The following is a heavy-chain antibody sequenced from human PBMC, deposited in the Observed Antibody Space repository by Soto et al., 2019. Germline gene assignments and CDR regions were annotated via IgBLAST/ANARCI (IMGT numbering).Heavy chain of an antibody. CDR1: VVSISIVNC. J-gene: IGHJ4*02. Sequence: QVRLQESGQGLATPPGPLSLPCAVPVVSISIVNCWTWVPQSPKRGLDYIGEIFHDGTANYYPSFERRVAISVDTSKNQFSLKLTSVTAADTAIYFCARLVYDTRLNYMYFDFWGQGTLVTVSS. CDR2: IFHDGTA. CDR3: ARLVYDTRLNYMYFDF. V-gene: IGHV4-4*01. D-gene: IGHD3-10*01.